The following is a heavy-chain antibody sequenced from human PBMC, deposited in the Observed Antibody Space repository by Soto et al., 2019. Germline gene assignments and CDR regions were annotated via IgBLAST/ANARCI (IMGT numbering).Heavy chain of an antibody. CDR1: GFTFSNAW. J-gene: IGHJ4*02. CDR3: TTSCEGEKRYFDY. D-gene: IGHD3-10*01. CDR2: IKSEPDGGTI. V-gene: IGHV3-15*01. Sequence: EVQLVESGGGLVKPGGSLRLSCAASGFTFSNAWMTWVRQPPGKGLEWVGQIKSEPDGGTIDYATPVKGRFTISRDDSKNTLYLQMNKLNTEDTGVYYCTTSCEGEKRYFDYWGQGTLVTVSS.